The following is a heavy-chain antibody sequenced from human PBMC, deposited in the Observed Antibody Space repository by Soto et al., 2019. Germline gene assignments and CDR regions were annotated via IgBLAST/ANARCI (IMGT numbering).Heavy chain of an antibody. J-gene: IGHJ4*02. CDR3: AKDRGGSGWRFDY. CDR2: IAASGATT. V-gene: IGHV3-23*01. D-gene: IGHD6-19*01. Sequence: PGGSVRLSGAASGFTFGNYAMSWVRQAPGKGLEWVSAIAASGATTYYADSVKGRLTVSRDNSKNTLYLQMNSLRAEDTAVYYCAKDRGGSGWRFDYWGQGTLVTV. CDR1: GFTFGNYA.